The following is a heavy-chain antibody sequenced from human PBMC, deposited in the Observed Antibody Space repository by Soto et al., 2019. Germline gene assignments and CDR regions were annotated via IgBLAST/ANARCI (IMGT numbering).Heavy chain of an antibody. CDR1: GGSISSYY. CDR2: IYYSGST. J-gene: IGHJ6*03. CDR3: ARGLLVRGVIYYYYMDV. D-gene: IGHD3-10*01. V-gene: IGHV4-59*01. Sequence: SETLSLTCTVSGGSISSYYWSWIRQPPGKGLEWIGYIYYSGSTNYNPSLKSRVTISVDTSKNQFSLKLSSVTAADTAVYYCARGLLVRGVIYYYYMDVWGKGTTVTVSS.